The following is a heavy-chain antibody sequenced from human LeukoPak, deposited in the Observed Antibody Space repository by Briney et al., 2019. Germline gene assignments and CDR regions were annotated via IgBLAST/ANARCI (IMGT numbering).Heavy chain of an antibody. V-gene: IGHV4-39*01. D-gene: IGHD3/OR15-3a*01. CDR1: GVSISSSNSY. CDR3: ARQTGSGLFILP. J-gene: IGHJ4*02. CDR2: IYYSGYT. Sequence: SETLSLTCTVSGVSISSSNSYWGWIRQPPGKGLEWIGSIYYSGYTYYNASLKSQVSISIDTSKNQFSLRLTSVTAADTAVYYCARQTGSGLFILPGGQGTLVTVSS.